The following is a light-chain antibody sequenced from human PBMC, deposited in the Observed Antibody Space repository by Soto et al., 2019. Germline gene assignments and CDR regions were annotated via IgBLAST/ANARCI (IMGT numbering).Light chain of an antibody. J-gene: IGLJ3*02. Sequence: QSVLTQTASVSGSPGQSITISCTGTSSDVGGYNFVSWYQQHPGKAPKLIIHEVTNRPSGVSGRFSGSKSGNTAFLTISGLQAEDEAVYYCCSHSSSITWMFGGGTSSPS. V-gene: IGLV2-14*03. CDR1: SSDVGGYNF. CDR2: EVT. CDR3: CSHSSSITWM.